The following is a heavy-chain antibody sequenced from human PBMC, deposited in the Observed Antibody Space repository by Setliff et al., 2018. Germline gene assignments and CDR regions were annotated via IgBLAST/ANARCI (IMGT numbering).Heavy chain of an antibody. CDR1: GASISSGGYY. V-gene: IGHV4-61*09. Sequence: SETLSLTCTVSGASISSGGYYWTWIRQPAGKALEWIGHISPSGSTTYNPSLKSRVIISPDTSKNHFSLKVNSVTAADTALYYCARSPSSGAYWNPRPFYSDYWGQGTLVTVSS. CDR2: ISPSGST. D-gene: IGHD1-26*01. CDR3: ARSPSSGAYWNPRPFYSDY. J-gene: IGHJ4*02.